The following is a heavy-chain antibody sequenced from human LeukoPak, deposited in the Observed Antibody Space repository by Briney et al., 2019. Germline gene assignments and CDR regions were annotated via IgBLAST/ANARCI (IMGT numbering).Heavy chain of an antibody. Sequence: PGGSLRLSCAASGFTFDDYAMHWARQAPGKGLEWVSGISWNSGSIDYADSVKGRFTISRDNAKNSLYLQMNSLRAEDTALYYCAKDRWRVVPAALDYWGQGTLVTVSS. CDR1: GFTFDDYA. V-gene: IGHV3-9*01. CDR2: ISWNSGSI. CDR3: AKDRWRVVPAALDY. D-gene: IGHD2-2*01. J-gene: IGHJ4*02.